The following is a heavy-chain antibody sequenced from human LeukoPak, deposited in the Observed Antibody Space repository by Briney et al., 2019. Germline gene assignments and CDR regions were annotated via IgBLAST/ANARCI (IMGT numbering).Heavy chain of an antibody. V-gene: IGHV4-34*01. J-gene: IGHJ4*02. CDR3: ARNREGNYYDSSGYYYVVNYFDY. Sequence: SSETLSLTCAVYGGSFSGYYWNWIRQAPGKGLEWIGEINHSGSTRYNPSLKSRLTMSVDTSRNQFSLKLSSVTAADTAVYYCARNREGNYYDSSGYYYVVNYFDYWGQGTLVTVSS. CDR1: GGSFSGYY. CDR2: INHSGST. D-gene: IGHD3-22*01.